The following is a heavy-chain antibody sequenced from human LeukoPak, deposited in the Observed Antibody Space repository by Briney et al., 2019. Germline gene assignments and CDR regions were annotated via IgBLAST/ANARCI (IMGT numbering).Heavy chain of an antibody. D-gene: IGHD3-10*01. CDR2: FSGGGPTT. J-gene: IGHJ4*02. V-gene: IGHV3-23*01. Sequence: GGSLRLSCAASGFTFSNYGMSWVRQAPGKGLEWVSGFSGGGPTTYYSDSVKGRFTISRDNSKNTLYLQMNSLRVEDTAMYYCAKALVRGDLDYWGQGTLVTVSS. CDR1: GFTFSNYG. CDR3: AKALVRGDLDY.